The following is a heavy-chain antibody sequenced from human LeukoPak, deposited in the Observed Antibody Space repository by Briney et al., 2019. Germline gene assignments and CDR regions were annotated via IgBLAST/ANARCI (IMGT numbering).Heavy chain of an antibody. D-gene: IGHD2-2*01. CDR1: GFSFSNYG. V-gene: IGHV3-30*03. Sequence: PGGSLRLSCAASGFSFSNYGMSWFRQAPGKGLEWVAVTSSDGTVKYYPDSVKGRFTISRDNSKNTLYLQVNSLRPEDTGVYYCARDPVPAAARHFDYWGQGTLVTVSS. CDR2: TSSDGTVK. J-gene: IGHJ4*01. CDR3: ARDPVPAAARHFDY.